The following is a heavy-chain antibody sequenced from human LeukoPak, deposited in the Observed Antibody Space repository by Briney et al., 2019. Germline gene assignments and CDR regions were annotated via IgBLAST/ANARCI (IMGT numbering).Heavy chain of an antibody. CDR3: ARDRGYGDYVVDY. CDR1: GGSISSYY. CDR2: IYYSGST. D-gene: IGHD4-17*01. J-gene: IGHJ4*02. Sequence: SETLSLTCTVSGGSISSYYWSWIRQPPGKGLEWIGYIYYSGSTNYNPSLKSRVTISVDTSKNQFSLKLSSVTAADTAVYYCARDRGYGDYVVDYWGQGTLVTVSS. V-gene: IGHV4-59*01.